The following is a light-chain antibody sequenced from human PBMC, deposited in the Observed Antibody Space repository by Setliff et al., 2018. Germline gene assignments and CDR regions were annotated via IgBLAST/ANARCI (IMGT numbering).Light chain of an antibody. V-gene: IGLV2-14*01. Sequence: QSALAQPASVSGSPGQSITISCTGASSDIGDSNYVSWYQQHPGKAPKLIIYDVSDRPSGVSHRFSGSKSGNTAPLTVSGLQAEDEADYYCSSYAGNYIYVFGTGTKVTVL. CDR2: DVS. CDR3: SSYAGNYIYV. J-gene: IGLJ1*01. CDR1: SSDIGDSNY.